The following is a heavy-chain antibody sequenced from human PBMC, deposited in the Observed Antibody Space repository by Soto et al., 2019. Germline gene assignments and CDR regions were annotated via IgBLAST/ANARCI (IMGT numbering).Heavy chain of an antibody. CDR2: ISAYNGNT. CDR1: GYTFTSYG. V-gene: IGHV1-18*01. CDR3: AVSIYGSGSYYKRTHKAANY. J-gene: IGHJ4*02. D-gene: IGHD3-10*01. Sequence: ASVKVSCKASGYTFTSYGISWVRQAPGQGLEWMGWISAYNGNTNYAQKLQGRVTMTTDTSTSTAYMELRSLRSDDTAVYYCAVSIYGSGSYYKRTHKAANYWGQGTLVTVSS.